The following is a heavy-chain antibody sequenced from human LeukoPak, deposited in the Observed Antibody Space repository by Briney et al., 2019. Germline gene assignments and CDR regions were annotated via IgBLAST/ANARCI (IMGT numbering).Heavy chain of an antibody. V-gene: IGHV4-59*12. J-gene: IGHJ4*02. D-gene: IGHD5-18*01. CDR1: GGSLNNYF. CDR3: AGSPDLQLFLPRFDS. Sequence: SETLSLTRTVSGGSLNNYFWSWIRLTPGKGLEWIGYISHSGITNYNPSLTSRITLSLDTSESQFSPRLSSVTAADPPVYYCAGSPDLQLFLPRFDSWGQGTLVTVSS. CDR2: ISHSGIT.